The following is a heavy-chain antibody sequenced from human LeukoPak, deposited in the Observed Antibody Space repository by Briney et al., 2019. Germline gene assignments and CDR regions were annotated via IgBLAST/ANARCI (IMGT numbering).Heavy chain of an antibody. Sequence: SETLSLTCTVSGGSISSYYWSWIRQPAGKGLEWIGYIYYSGSTNYNPSLKSRVTISVDTSKNQFSLKLSSVTAADTAVYYCAGLIQLWNPAFDIWGQGTMVTVSS. CDR2: IYYSGST. CDR3: AGLIQLWNPAFDI. J-gene: IGHJ3*02. D-gene: IGHD5-18*01. V-gene: IGHV4-59*08. CDR1: GGSISSYY.